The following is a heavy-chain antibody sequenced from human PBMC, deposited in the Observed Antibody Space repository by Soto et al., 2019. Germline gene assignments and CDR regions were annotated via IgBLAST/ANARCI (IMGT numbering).Heavy chain of an antibody. CDR2: ISGSGGST. CDR3: VGHMITFGGVFVGCDGF. CDR1: GFTFSSYA. J-gene: IGHJ4*02. V-gene: IGHV3-23*01. D-gene: IGHD3-16*02. Sequence: EVQLLESGGGLVQPGGSLRLSCAASGFTFSSYAMSWVRQAPGKGLEWVSAISGSGGSTYYADSVKGRFTISRDNSKNTLYLQMNGGGAEATAVYYCVGHMITFGGVFVGCDGFWGQGTLVTVCS.